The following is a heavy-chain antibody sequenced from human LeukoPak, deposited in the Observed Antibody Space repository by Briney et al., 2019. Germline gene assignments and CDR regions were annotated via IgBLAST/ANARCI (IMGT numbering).Heavy chain of an antibody. CDR3: ARAYGDYGDWYYYMDV. CDR1: GLTLDDYG. Sequence: GSLRLSCAASGLTLDDYGMSWVRQAPGKGLEWVSGINWNGGSTGYADSVKGRFTISRDNAKNSLYLQMNSLRAEDTALYYCARAYGDYGDWYYYMDVWGKGTTVTVSS. CDR2: INWNGGST. D-gene: IGHD4-17*01. J-gene: IGHJ6*03. V-gene: IGHV3-20*04.